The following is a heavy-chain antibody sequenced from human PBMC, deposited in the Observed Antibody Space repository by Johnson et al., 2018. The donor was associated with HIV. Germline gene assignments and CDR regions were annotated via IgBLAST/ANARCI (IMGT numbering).Heavy chain of an antibody. D-gene: IGHD2-2*01. V-gene: IGHV3-30*04. J-gene: IGHJ3*02. CDR2: ISYDGSNN. Sequence: QVQLVESGGGVVQPGRSLRLSCAASGFTFSSYAMHWVRQAPGKGLEWVAVISYDGSNNYYADSVKGRFTISRDNSKNTLYLQMNSLRAEDTAVYYCARVAPAHDAFDIWGQGTMVTVSS. CDR3: ARVAPAHDAFDI. CDR1: GFTFSSYA.